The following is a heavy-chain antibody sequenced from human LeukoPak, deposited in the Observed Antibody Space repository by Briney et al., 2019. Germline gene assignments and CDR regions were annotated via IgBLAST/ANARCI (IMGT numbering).Heavy chain of an antibody. J-gene: IGHJ4*02. V-gene: IGHV4-34*01. CDR1: GGSFSGYY. D-gene: IGHD3-10*01. CDR2: INHSGST. Sequence: SETLSLTCAVYGGSFSGYYWSWIRQPPGKGLEWIGEINHSGSTNHNPSLKSRVTISVDTSKNQFSLKLSSVTAADTAVYYCSGPYGSGSYSPASYWGQGTLVTVSS. CDR3: SGPYGSGSYSPASY.